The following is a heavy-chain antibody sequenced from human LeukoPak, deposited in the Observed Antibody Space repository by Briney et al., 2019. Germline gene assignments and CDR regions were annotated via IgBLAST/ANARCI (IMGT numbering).Heavy chain of an antibody. V-gene: IGHV3-74*01. J-gene: IGHJ4*02. CDR2: INGDETSA. CDR3: ARYGSGYDLIDY. CDR1: GFSFSSFW. Sequence: PGGSLRLSCVASGFSFSSFWMHWVRRAPGKGLLWVSSINGDETSATYADSVKGRFTIFRDNAKNTLNLQMNSLRAEDTAVYYCARYGSGYDLIDYWGQGTLVTVSS. D-gene: IGHD5-12*01.